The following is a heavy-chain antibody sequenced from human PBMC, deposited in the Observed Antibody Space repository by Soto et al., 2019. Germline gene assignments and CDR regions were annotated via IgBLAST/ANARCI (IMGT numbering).Heavy chain of an antibody. D-gene: IGHD3-10*01. V-gene: IGHV1-2*02. CDR1: GYTFTGYY. J-gene: IGHJ6*02. Sequence: ASVKVSCKASGYTFTGYYMHWVRQAPGQGLEWMGWINPNSGGTNYAQKFQGRVTMTRDTSISTAYMELSRLRSDDTAVYYCARSDGSGSYYYYYGMDVWGQGTTVTVSS. CDR3: ARSDGSGSYYYYYGMDV. CDR2: INPNSGGT.